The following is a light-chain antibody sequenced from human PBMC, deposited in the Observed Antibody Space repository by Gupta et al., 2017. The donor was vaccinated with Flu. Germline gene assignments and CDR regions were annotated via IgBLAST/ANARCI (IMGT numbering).Light chain of an antibody. Sequence: QSVLAQPPSASGTPGQRVTISCSGSSSTIGSNTVNWYQQVPGMAPKLLIYGNNQRPSGVPDRFSGSKSGTSASLAINGLQSEDEADYYCAAWDDSLNGHYVFGTGTKVTVL. CDR3: AAWDDSLNGHYV. CDR2: GNN. J-gene: IGLJ1*01. CDR1: SSTIGSNT. V-gene: IGLV1-44*01.